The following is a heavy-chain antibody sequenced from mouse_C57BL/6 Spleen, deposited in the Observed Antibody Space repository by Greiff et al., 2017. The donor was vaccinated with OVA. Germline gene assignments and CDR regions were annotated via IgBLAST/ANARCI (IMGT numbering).Heavy chain of an antibody. CDR1: GYTFTSYW. J-gene: IGHJ4*01. CDR2: IYPGSGST. D-gene: IGHD3-1*01. Sequence: QVHVKQPGAELVKPGASVKMSCKASGYTFTSYWITWVKQRPGQGLEWIGDIYPGSGSTNYNEKFKSKATLTVDTSSSTAYMQLSSLTSEDSAVYYCARGLRGYAMDYWGQGTSVTVSS. CDR3: ARGLRGYAMDY. V-gene: IGHV1-55*01.